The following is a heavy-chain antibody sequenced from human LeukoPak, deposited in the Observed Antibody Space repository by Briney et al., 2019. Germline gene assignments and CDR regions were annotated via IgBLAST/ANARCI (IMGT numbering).Heavy chain of an antibody. V-gene: IGHV4-39*01. CDR1: GGSISSSNFY. Sequence: PSETLSLTCTVSGGSISSSNFYWGWIRQPPGKGLEWIGSIYYSGSSYYNPSLKSRVTISVDTSKNQFSLKLSSVTAADTAVYYCARQYSGYLRNWFDPWGQGTLVTVSS. J-gene: IGHJ5*02. CDR2: IYYSGSS. CDR3: ARQYSGYLRNWFDP. D-gene: IGHD5-12*01.